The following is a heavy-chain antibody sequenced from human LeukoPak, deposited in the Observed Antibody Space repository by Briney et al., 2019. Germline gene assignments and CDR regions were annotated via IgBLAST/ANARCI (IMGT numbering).Heavy chain of an antibody. J-gene: IGHJ3*02. V-gene: IGHV1-2*02. D-gene: IGHD3-22*01. Sequence: ASVKVSCKASGHTFTDYYTHWVRQAPGQGLEWMGWINPNTGNTNYEQKFQGKVTMTRDTSISTAYMELRSLRSDDTAVYYCARYDDSSELAFDIWGQGTMVTVSS. CDR2: INPNTGNT. CDR1: GHTFTDYY. CDR3: ARYDDSSELAFDI.